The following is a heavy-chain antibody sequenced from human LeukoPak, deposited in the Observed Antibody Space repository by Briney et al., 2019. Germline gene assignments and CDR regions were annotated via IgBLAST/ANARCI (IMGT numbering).Heavy chain of an antibody. CDR1: GYSFTSYW. D-gene: IGHD3-22*01. CDR3: AIVRPSLRPSKYYYDSSGYPEPDAFDI. V-gene: IGHV5-51*01. Sequence: GESLKISCKGSGYSFTSYWIGWVRQMPGKGLEWMGIIYPGDSDTRYSPSFQDQVTISADKSISTAYLQWSSLKASDTAMYYCAIVRPSLRPSKYYYDSSGYPEPDAFDIWGQGTMVTVSS. CDR2: IYPGDSDT. J-gene: IGHJ3*02.